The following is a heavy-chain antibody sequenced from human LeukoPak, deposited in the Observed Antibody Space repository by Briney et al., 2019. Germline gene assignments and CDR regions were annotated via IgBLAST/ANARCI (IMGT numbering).Heavy chain of an antibody. CDR2: IYYTGST. V-gene: IGHV4-59*08. CDR3: ARRRYGSSGYLDY. CDR1: GGSISGNY. Sequence: PSETLSLTCTVSGGSISGNYWSWIRQPPGKGLEWIGYIYYTGSTNYNPSLKSRVTISLDTSRNQLSLRLSSVTAADTAVYYCARRRYGSSGYLDYWGQGTLVTVSS. D-gene: IGHD3-22*01. J-gene: IGHJ4*02.